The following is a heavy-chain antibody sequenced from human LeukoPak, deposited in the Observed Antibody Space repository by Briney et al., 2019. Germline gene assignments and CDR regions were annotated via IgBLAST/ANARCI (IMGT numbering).Heavy chain of an antibody. D-gene: IGHD3-9*01. Sequence: ASVTVSCKASGYIFTGHYLHWVRQAPGQGLKWMGCINPNSGGTNYVLRFQGRVTMTSDTSIRTAYMDLSGLRSDDTAVFYCARGRAGFDGFDFWGQGTMVTVSS. CDR3: ARGRAGFDGFDF. CDR1: GYIFTGHY. J-gene: IGHJ3*01. CDR2: INPNSGGT. V-gene: IGHV1-2*02.